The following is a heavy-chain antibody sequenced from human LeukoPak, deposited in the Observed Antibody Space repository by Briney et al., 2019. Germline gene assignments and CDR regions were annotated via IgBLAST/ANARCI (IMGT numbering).Heavy chain of an antibody. J-gene: IGHJ4*02. D-gene: IGHD4-17*01. Sequence: GGSLRLSCAASGVTFSSYAMSWVRQAPGKGLEWVSAISGSGGSTYYADSVKGLFTISRDNSKTTLYLQMNSLRAEDTAVYYCAKLGVTTPVDYWGQGTLVTVSS. CDR3: AKLGVTTPVDY. CDR2: ISGSGGST. CDR1: GVTFSSYA. V-gene: IGHV3-23*01.